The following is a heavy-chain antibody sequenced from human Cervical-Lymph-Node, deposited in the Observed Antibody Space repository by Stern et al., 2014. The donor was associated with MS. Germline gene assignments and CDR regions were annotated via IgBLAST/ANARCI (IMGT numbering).Heavy chain of an antibody. J-gene: IGHJ6*02. CDR2: ISYDGRNK. Sequence: QVQLVQSGGGVVQPGRSLRLSYAASGFIFSSSDMHWVRQAPGKGLEWVAVISYDGRNKYYADSVKGRFTISRDNSKNTLYLQMNSLRADDTAVYYCAKAGGLDGYLAYYGMDVWGQGTTVTVSS. D-gene: IGHD2-21*02. CDR1: GFIFSSSD. CDR3: AKAGGLDGYLAYYGMDV. V-gene: IGHV3-30*18.